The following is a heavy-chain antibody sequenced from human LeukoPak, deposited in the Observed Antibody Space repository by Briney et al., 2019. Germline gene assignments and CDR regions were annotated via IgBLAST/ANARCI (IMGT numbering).Heavy chain of an antibody. J-gene: IGHJ6*02. Sequence: GGSLRLYCAASGFTFSIYSMNRVRQAPGKGREGVAAISSSSRYIYHADPVKGGFTICRDNAKNSLDLQMNSLRAEDTAVYYCARGSREWQLEHYYYYGLDVSGQRPTVTVSS. CDR3: ARGSREWQLEHYYYYGLDV. CDR2: ISSSSRYI. CDR1: GFTFSIYS. V-gene: IGHV3-21*01. D-gene: IGHD6-13*01.